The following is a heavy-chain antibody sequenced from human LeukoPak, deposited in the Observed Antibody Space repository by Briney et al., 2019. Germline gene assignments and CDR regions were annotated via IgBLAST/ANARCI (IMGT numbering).Heavy chain of an antibody. CDR2: TYCRSKWYT. CDR1: GDSISSDSAG. Sequence: SQTLSLTCAISGDSISSDSAGWNWIRQSPSRGLEWLGKTYCRSKWYTEYALSVKSRVSINPDTSKNQFSLQLNSVTPEDTAVYYCTRTRDYAVDVWGQGTTVTVSS. CDR3: TRTRDYAVDV. J-gene: IGHJ6*02. V-gene: IGHV6-1*01.